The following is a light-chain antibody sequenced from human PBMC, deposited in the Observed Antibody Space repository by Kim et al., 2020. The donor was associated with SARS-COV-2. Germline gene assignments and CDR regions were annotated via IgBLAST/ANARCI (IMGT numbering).Light chain of an antibody. CDR1: TSNIGRNT. V-gene: IGLV1-44*01. Sequence: GQGVTISGSGSTSNIGRNTVNWYQQLPGTAPKLLIYSNNQRPSGVPDRFSGSKSGTSASLAISGLQSEDDADYYCAVWDDSLNGVVFGGGTQLTVL. CDR2: SNN. J-gene: IGLJ2*01. CDR3: AVWDDSLNGVV.